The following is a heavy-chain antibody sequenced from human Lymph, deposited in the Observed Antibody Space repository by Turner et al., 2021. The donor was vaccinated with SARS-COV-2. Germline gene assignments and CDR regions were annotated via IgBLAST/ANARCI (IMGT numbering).Heavy chain of an antibody. CDR1: GNTLTELS. V-gene: IGHV1-24*01. CDR3: ATLKSNWKILTGRYSFDF. CDR2: FDPEDCET. Sequence: QVQLVQSGAEVKQPGAAAKVSCKVSGNTLTELSIHWVRRGPGKGLEWMGGFDPEDCETIYAQKFQGRVTMTEDTSTDTAYMELSRLRSEDTAVYYCATLKSNWKILTGRYSFDFWGQGTLVTVSS. J-gene: IGHJ4*02. D-gene: IGHD1-1*01.